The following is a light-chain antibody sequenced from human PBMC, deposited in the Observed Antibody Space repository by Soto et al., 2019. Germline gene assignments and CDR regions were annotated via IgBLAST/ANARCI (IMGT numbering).Light chain of an antibody. CDR1: SSDIGTYNY. CDR3: NSYTSSSTPYV. J-gene: IGLJ1*01. CDR2: EVS. Sequence: QSALTQPASVSGSPGQSITISCTGTSSDIGTYNYVSWYQQHPGKAPKLMLYEVSNRPSGVSNRFFGSKSGNTASLTISGLQAEDEADYFCNSYTSSSTPYVFGTGTQLTVL. V-gene: IGLV2-14*01.